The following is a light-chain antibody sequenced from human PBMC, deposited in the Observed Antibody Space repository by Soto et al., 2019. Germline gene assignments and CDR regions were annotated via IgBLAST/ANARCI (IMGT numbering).Light chain of an antibody. Sequence: EIVMTQSPATLSVSRGERATLSCRASQSVSSNSAWYQQKPGQAPRLLIYGASTRATGIPARFSGSGSGTEFTLTISSLQSEDFAVYYCQQYSNWSPITFGQGTRLEIK. V-gene: IGKV3-15*01. J-gene: IGKJ5*01. CDR2: GAS. CDR3: QQYSNWSPIT. CDR1: QSVSSN.